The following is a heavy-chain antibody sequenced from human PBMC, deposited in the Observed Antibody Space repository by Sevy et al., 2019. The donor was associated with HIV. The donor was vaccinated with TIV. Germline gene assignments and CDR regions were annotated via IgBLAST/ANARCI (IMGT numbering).Heavy chain of an antibody. CDR3: ARERNGKSYFDY. CDR1: GDTFTGYY. D-gene: IGHD2-8*01. V-gene: IGHV1-2*02. J-gene: IGHJ4*02. Sequence: ASVKVSCKAAGDTFTGYYMHWVRQAPGQGLEWMGGINPNSGGTNYAQKFQGRVTMTRDTSISTAYMELSRLGSDDTAVYYCARERNGKSYFDYWGQGTLVTVSS. CDR2: INPNSGGT.